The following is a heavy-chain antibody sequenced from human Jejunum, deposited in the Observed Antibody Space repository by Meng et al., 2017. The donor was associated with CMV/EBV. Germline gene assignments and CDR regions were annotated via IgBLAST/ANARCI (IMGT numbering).Heavy chain of an antibody. J-gene: IGHJ6*02. CDR3: ARVEDFRSGHYGMDV. D-gene: IGHD3-3*01. V-gene: IGHV3-7*01. CDR2: VKQDESEK. Sequence: FTFNKFGPSWGRQAPGKGLEWVANVKQDESEKYYIDSVKGRFTVSRDNAKNSLYLHMNSLRAEDTAVYYCARVEDFRSGHYGMDVWGQGTAVTVSS. CDR1: FTFNKFG.